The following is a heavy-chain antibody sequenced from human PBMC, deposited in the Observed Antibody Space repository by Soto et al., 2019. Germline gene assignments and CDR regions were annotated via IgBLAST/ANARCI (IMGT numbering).Heavy chain of an antibody. CDR1: GGSISSYY. CDR2: IYYSGST. Sequence: SETLSLTCTVSGGSISSYYWSWIRQPPGKGLEWIGYIYYSGSTNYNPSLKSRVTISVDTSKNQFSLKLSSVTAADTAVYYCARGISYYYDSSGYLGRDAFDIWGQGTMVTVSS. D-gene: IGHD3-22*01. V-gene: IGHV4-59*01. J-gene: IGHJ3*02. CDR3: ARGISYYYDSSGYLGRDAFDI.